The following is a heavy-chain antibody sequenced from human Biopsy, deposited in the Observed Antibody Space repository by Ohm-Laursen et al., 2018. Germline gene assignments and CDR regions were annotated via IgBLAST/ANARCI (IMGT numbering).Heavy chain of an antibody. CDR1: GYPFSNYY. Sequence: ASVKVSCKSSGYPFSNYYLFWVRQAPGQGLEWMGRINPNSGDAVFARNFQGRVTMTRDTAISTVYMDLRNLRPDDTAVYFCARMEQPHDYWGQGTLVTVSS. CDR3: ARMEQPHDY. J-gene: IGHJ4*02. D-gene: IGHD6-13*01. V-gene: IGHV1-2*06. CDR2: INPNSGDA.